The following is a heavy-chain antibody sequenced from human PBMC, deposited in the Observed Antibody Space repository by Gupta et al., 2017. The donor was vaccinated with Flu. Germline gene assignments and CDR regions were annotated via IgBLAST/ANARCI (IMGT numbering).Heavy chain of an antibody. D-gene: IGHD7-27*01. CDR2: IHGGEGTT. J-gene: IGHJ4*02. CDR3: ARNRGTGDLDH. V-gene: IGHV1-3*01. CDR1: GYTFTNYA. Sequence: QVQLVQSGAEVKKPGASVKLSCKASGYTFTNYAIHWVRQAPGQRLEWMGWIHGGEGTTEYSQKLQGRFTITRDASASTAYMELSSLKSQETAVYYCARNRGTGDLDHWGQGTLVTVSS.